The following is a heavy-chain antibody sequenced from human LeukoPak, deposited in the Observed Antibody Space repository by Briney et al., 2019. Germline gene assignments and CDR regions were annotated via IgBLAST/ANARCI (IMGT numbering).Heavy chain of an antibody. CDR2: IRYDGSNK. D-gene: IGHD5-24*01. J-gene: IGHJ4*02. Sequence: GGSLRLSCAASGFTFSSYGMHWVRQAPGKGLEWVAFIRYDGSNKYYADSVKGRFTISRDNSKNTVSLQMNSLRVEDTAMYYCTRDQMNYWGQGTLVTVSS. V-gene: IGHV3-30*02. CDR1: GFTFSSYG. CDR3: TRDQMNY.